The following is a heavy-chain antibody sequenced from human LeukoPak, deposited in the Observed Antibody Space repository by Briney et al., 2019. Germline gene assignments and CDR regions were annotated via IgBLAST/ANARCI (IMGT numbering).Heavy chain of an antibody. Sequence: PGGSLRLSCAASGFTFSSYAMSWVRQAPGKGLEWVSAISGSGGSTYYADSVKGRFTISRDNSKNTLYLQMICLRAEDTAVYYCARGLTGYYPYYYGMDVWGQGTTVTVSS. V-gene: IGHV3-23*01. J-gene: IGHJ6*02. CDR2: ISGSGGST. CDR1: GFTFSSYA. D-gene: IGHD3-9*01. CDR3: ARGLTGYYPYYYGMDV.